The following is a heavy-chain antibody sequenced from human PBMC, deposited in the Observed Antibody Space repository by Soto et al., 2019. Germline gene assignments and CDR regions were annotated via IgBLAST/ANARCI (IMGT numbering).Heavy chain of an antibody. CDR1: GYTFTSYD. D-gene: IGHD6-13*01. CDR2: MNPNSGNT. CDR3: AGEHSSSWRFDY. Sequence: QVQLVQSGAEVKKPGASVKVSCKASGYTFTSYDINWVRQATGQGLEWMGLMNPNSGNTGYAQKFQGRVNMTRNTTISTAYMELSSLRSVDTAVYYCAGEHSSSWRFDYWGQGTLVTVSS. J-gene: IGHJ4*02. V-gene: IGHV1-8*01.